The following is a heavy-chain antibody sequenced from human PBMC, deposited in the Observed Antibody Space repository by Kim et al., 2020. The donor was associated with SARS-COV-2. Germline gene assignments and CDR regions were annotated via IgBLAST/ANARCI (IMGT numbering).Heavy chain of an antibody. CDR2: IDHSGNT. CDR1: GGSFSGYY. D-gene: IGHD4-4*01. Sequence: SETLSLTCAVYGGSFSGYYWSWIRQPPGKGLEWIGEIDHSGNTNYNPSLKSRVTISVDTSKNQFSLKLSSVTAADTAVYYCARGPRDHYNYLLGYWGQGTLVTVSS. J-gene: IGHJ4*02. CDR3: ARGPRDHYNYLLGY. V-gene: IGHV4-34*01.